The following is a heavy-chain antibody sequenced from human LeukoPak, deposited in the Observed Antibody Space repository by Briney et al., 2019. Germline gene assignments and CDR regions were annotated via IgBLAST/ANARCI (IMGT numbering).Heavy chain of an antibody. J-gene: IGHJ4*02. D-gene: IGHD6-19*01. CDR3: ARDRVAGTYCFDY. Sequence: GASVKVSCKASGGTFSSYAISWVRQAPGQGLEWMGGIIPVFGTANYAQKFPGRVTITADESTSTAYMELSRLRSEDTAVYYCARDRVAGTYCFDYWGQGTLVTVSS. CDR2: IIPVFGTA. CDR1: GGTFSSYA. V-gene: IGHV1-69*13.